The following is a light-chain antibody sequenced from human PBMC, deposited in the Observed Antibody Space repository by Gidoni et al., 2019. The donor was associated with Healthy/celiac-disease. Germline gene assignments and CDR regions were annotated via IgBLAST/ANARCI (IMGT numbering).Light chain of an antibody. CDR1: PSVSSN. J-gene: IGKJ2*04. CDR2: VAS. CDR3: QQYNNWPLCS. V-gene: IGKV3-15*01. Sequence: EIVVTQSPATLSVSPGERATLSCRASPSVSSNLAWYQQKPGQAPRLLIYVASTRATGIPARFSGRGSGKVLTLIISSVESEDVAVYYCQQYNNWPLCSFGQGTKLEIE.